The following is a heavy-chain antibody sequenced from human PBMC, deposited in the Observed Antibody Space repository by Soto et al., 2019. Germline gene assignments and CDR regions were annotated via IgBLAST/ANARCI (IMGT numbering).Heavy chain of an antibody. CDR3: ARHVGTYFDY. D-gene: IGHD1-26*01. CDR2: IKQDGREK. Sequence: GGSLRLSCAASGFTFSSYWMSWVRQAPGRGLEWVANIKQDGREKYYVDSVKGRFTISRDNAKNSLSLQMNSLRVEDTAVYYCARHVGTYFDYWGQGALVTVSS. V-gene: IGHV3-7*01. J-gene: IGHJ4*02. CDR1: GFTFSSYW.